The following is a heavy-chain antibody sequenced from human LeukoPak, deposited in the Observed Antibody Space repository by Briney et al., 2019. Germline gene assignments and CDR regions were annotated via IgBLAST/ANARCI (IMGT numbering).Heavy chain of an antibody. J-gene: IGHJ4*02. CDR1: GGTFSSYA. V-gene: IGHV1-69*04. CDR3: ARTVRGVIPRVVYFDY. CDR2: IIPILGIA. D-gene: IGHD3-10*02. Sequence: GASVKVSCKASGGTFSSYAISWVRQAPGQGLEWMGRIIPILGIANYAQKFQGRVTITADKSTSTAYMELSSLRSEDTAVYYCARTVRGVIPRVVYFDYWGQGTLVTVSS.